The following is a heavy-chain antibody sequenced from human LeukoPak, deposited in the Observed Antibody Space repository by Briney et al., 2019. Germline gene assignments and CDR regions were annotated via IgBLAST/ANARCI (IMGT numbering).Heavy chain of an antibody. Sequence: SETLSLTCAVYGGSFSGYYWSWIRQPPGKGLEWIGEINHSGSTNYNPSLKSRVTISVDTSKNQFSLKLSSVTAADTAVYYCARPRYSGYGWFDPWGQGTLVTVSS. CDR2: INHSGST. CDR3: ARPRYSGYGWFDP. J-gene: IGHJ5*02. V-gene: IGHV4-34*01. CDR1: GGSFSGYY. D-gene: IGHD5-12*01.